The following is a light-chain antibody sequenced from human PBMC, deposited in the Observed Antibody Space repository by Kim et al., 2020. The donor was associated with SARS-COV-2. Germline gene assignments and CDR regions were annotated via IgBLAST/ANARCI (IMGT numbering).Light chain of an antibody. V-gene: IGKV3-15*01. CDR3: QQFHDWPIT. Sequence: VSPGERATLSCRASQGVDNNFAWYQQKPGQPPRLLIYAASTRATDIPDRFSGSGSGTDFTLTINNLQSEDFAVYYCQQFHDWPITFGQGTRLEIK. J-gene: IGKJ5*01. CDR2: AAS. CDR1: QGVDNN.